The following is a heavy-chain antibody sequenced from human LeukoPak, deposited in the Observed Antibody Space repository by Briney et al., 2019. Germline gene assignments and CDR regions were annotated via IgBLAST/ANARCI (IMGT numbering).Heavy chain of an antibody. CDR3: AKDLEQLWPQGLDY. V-gene: IGHV3-43*02. J-gene: IGHJ4*02. Sequence: GGSPRLSCAASGFTFDDYAMHWVRQAPGKGLEWVSLISGDGGSTYYADSVKGRFTISRDNSKYSLYLQMNSLRTEDTALYYCAKDLEQLWPQGLDYWGQGTLVTVSS. CDR1: GFTFDDYA. CDR2: ISGDGGST. D-gene: IGHD5-18*01.